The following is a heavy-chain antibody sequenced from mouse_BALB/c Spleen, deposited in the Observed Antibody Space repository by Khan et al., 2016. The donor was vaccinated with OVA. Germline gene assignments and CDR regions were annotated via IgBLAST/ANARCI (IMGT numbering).Heavy chain of an antibody. Sequence: EVKLLESGPGLVKPSQSLSLTCTVTGYSITSDYAWNWIRQFPGNKLEWMGYISYSGRTSYNPSLKSRISVTRDTSKNQSFLQLNSVTTEDTATYYCAMGRTYWGQGTLVTVSA. V-gene: IGHV3-2*02. CDR3: AMGRTY. CDR2: ISYSGRT. CDR1: GYSITSDYA. J-gene: IGHJ3*01. D-gene: IGHD4-1*01.